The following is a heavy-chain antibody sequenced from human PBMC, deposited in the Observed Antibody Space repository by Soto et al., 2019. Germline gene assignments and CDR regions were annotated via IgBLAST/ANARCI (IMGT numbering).Heavy chain of an antibody. CDR3: ARVPGP. Sequence: SQTLSLTCPVSGSSIISGGYSWSWIRQPPGKGLEWIGYIYHSGSTYYNPSLKSRVTISVDRSKNQFSLKLSSVTAADTAVYYCARVPGPWGQGTLVTVSS. CDR1: GSSIISGGYS. V-gene: IGHV4-30-2*01. J-gene: IGHJ5*02. CDR2: IYHSGST.